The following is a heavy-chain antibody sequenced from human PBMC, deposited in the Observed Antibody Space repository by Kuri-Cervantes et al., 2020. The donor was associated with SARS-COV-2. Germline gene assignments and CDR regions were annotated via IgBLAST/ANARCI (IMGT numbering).Heavy chain of an antibody. CDR1: GFTFSSYS. CDR3: ARGGGRIVVVPAAMYYYGMDV. CDR2: ISSSSSYI. D-gene: IGHD2-2*01. V-gene: IGHV3-21*01. J-gene: IGHJ6*02. Sequence: GESLKISCVASGFTFSSYSMNWVRQAPGKGLEWVSSISSSSSYIYYADSVKGRFTISRDNAKNSLYLQMNSLRAEDTAVYYCARGGGRIVVVPAAMYYYGMDVWGQGTTVTVSS.